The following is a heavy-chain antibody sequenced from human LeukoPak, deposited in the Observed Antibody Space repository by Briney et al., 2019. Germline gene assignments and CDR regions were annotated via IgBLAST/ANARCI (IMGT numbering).Heavy chain of an antibody. J-gene: IGHJ5*02. CDR1: GGSISSGDYY. D-gene: IGHD3-10*01. CDR3: ARALYYGSGSYSMVDP. CDR2: IYYSGST. Sequence: SETLSLTCTVSGGSISSGDYYWSWIHQPPGKGLEWIGYIYYSGSTYYNPSLKSRVTISEDTSKNQFSLKLSSVNAADTAVYYCARALYYGSGSYSMVDPWGQGTLVTVSS. V-gene: IGHV4-30-4*01.